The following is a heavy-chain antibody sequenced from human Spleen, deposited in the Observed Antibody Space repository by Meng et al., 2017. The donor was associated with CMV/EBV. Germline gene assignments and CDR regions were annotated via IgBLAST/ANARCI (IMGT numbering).Heavy chain of an antibody. J-gene: IGHJ4*02. D-gene: IGHD5-12*01. Sequence: QVQLQESGPGLVKPSQTLSLTCTVSDGFTTSDDYYWSWIRQPPGKGLEWIGYIHYSGTTYYNPSLKSRIAISLDTSKNQFSLNLNSVTAADAAVYYCARDSPGGYGHFDSWGQGTLVTVSS. V-gene: IGHV4-30-4*01. CDR3: ARDSPGGYGHFDS. CDR2: IHYSGTT. CDR1: DGFTTSDDYY.